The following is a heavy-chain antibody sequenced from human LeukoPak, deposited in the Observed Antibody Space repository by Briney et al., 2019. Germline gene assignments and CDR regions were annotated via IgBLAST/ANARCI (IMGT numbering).Heavy chain of an antibody. D-gene: IGHD3-10*01. CDR2: IYYSGST. J-gene: IGHJ6*02. CDR3: AREGAGSGSSYYYGMDV. Sequence: PSETLSLTCTVSGGSISSSSYYWGWIRQPPGKGLEWIGSIYYSGSTYYNPSLKSRVTISVDTSKNQFSLKLSSVTAADTAVYYCAREGAGSGSSYYYGMDVWGQGTTVTVSS. CDR1: GGSISSSSYY. V-gene: IGHV4-39*07.